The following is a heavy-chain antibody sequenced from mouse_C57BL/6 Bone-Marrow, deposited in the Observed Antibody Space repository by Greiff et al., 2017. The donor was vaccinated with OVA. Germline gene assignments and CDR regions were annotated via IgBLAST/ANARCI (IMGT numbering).Heavy chain of an antibody. V-gene: IGHV1-4*01. Sequence: QVQLQQSGAELARPGASVKMSCTASGYTFTSYTMHWVKQRPGQGLEWIGYINPSSGYTKYNQKFKDKATLTADKSSSTAYRQLSSLTADDSAVYYGASLYYGDDWGKGTTLTVSS. CDR3: ASLYYGDD. D-gene: IGHD2-1*01. CDR1: GYTFTSYT. CDR2: INPSSGYT. J-gene: IGHJ2*01.